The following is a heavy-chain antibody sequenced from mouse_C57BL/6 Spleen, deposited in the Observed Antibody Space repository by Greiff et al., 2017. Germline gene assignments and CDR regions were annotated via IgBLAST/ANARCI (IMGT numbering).Heavy chain of an antibody. CDR2: IYPGSGST. V-gene: IGHV1-55*01. J-gene: IGHJ4*01. D-gene: IGHD2-1*01. CDR1: GYTFTSYW. Sequence: QVQLQQSGAELVKPGASVKMSCKASGYTFTSYWITWVKQRPGQGLEWIGDIYPGSGSTNYNEKFKSKATLTVDTSSSTAYMQLSSLTSEDSAVYYCARLGNGNGYYYAMDYWGQGTSVTVSS. CDR3: ARLGNGNGYYYAMDY.